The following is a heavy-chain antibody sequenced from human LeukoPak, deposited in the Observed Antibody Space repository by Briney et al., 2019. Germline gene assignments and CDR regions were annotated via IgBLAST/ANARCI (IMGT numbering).Heavy chain of an antibody. CDR2: IAYDGNNQ. J-gene: IGHJ3*02. D-gene: IGHD3-10*01. CDR1: EYTFTRYA. V-gene: IGHV3-30-3*01. CDR3: ARSSGTDKDAFDI. Sequence: GGSLRLSCAASEYTFTRYAMHCVRQATGKGLVWVRLIAYDGNNQYYVDSVKGRFTISRDNCESTLYLQVNSMRGEYTTVYYCARSSGTDKDAFDIWGQETIVTVSS.